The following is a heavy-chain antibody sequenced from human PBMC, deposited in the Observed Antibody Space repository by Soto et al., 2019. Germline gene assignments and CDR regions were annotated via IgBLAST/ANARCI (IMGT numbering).Heavy chain of an antibody. CDR3: ARDRAAGGY. Sequence: EVQLVESGGGLVQPGASLRLSCAASGFSFSNYEMNWVRQAPGKGLEWVANISSSGTTVHYADSVGGRFTVSRDNARNSLYLQMNTLRVEDTALYYCARDRAAGGYWGQGTLVTVSS. J-gene: IGHJ4*02. D-gene: IGHD6-13*01. V-gene: IGHV3-48*03. CDR2: ISSSGTTV. CDR1: GFSFSNYE.